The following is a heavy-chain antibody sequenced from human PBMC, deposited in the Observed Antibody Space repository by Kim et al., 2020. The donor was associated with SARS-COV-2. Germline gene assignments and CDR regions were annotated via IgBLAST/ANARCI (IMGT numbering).Heavy chain of an antibody. Sequence: SETLSLTCTVSGGSISSSSYYWGWIRQPPGKGLEWIGSIYYSGSTYYNPSLKSRVTISVDTSKNQFSLKLSSVTAADTAVYYCARKLLWFGEALGRKTYYYGMDLWGQGTTVTVSS. V-gene: IGHV4-39*01. D-gene: IGHD3-10*01. J-gene: IGHJ6*02. CDR3: ARKLLWFGEALGRKTYYYGMDL. CDR1: GGSISSSSYY. CDR2: IYYSGST.